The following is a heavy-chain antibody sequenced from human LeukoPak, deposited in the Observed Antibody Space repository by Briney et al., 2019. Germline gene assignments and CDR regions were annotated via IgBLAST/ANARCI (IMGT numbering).Heavy chain of an antibody. CDR2: IKQDGSEK. V-gene: IGHV3-7*01. J-gene: IGHJ4*02. D-gene: IGHD6-13*01. CDR3: ASQGIAAAGKNY. CDR1: GFTFSSHW. Sequence: GGSLRLSCAASGFTFSSHWMSWVRQAPGKGLEWVANIKQDGSEKYYVDSVKGRFTISRDNAKNSLYLQMNSLRAEDTAVYYCASQGIAAAGKNYWGQGTLVTVPS.